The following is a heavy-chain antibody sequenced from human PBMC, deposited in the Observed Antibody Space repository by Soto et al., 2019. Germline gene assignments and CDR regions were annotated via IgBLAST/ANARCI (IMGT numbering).Heavy chain of an antibody. V-gene: IGHV1-58*01. CDR1: GLTFSSSA. D-gene: IGHD5-12*01. CDR3: AAPPDRDAYNYGY. J-gene: IGHJ4*02. Sequence: QVHLVQSGPEVRKPGTSVKVSCKASGLTFSSSAVQWVRQARGQRLEWIGWIVVGSGSTKYAQQFQERVTITRDMSTSTAYMELCSLRSEDTAVYYCAAPPDRDAYNYGYWGQGTLVTVSS. CDR2: IVVGSGST.